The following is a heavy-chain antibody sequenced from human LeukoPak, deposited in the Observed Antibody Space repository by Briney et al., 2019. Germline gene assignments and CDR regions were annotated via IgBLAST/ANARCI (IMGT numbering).Heavy chain of an antibody. CDR2: TYCRSKWYN. D-gene: IGHD5-24*01. Sequence: SQTLSLTCAICGDSVSSNSSACNWIRQSPSRGLEWLGRTYCRSKWYNDYAVSVKSRITINPDTSKNQFSLQLNSVTPEDTAVYYCARGGQGDGYSADEAFDFWGQGTMVTVSS. J-gene: IGHJ3*01. V-gene: IGHV6-1*01. CDR3: ARGGQGDGYSADEAFDF. CDR1: GDSVSSNSSA.